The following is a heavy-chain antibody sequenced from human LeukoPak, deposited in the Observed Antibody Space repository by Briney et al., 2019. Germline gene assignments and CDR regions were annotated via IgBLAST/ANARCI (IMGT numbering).Heavy chain of an antibody. CDR1: GGSFSGYY. J-gene: IGHJ4*02. V-gene: IGHV4-34*01. Sequence: SETLSLTCAVDGGSFSGYYWRWIRQPPGKGLEWIGKINHSGSTNYNPSLDSRVTISVDTSNNQFSLKLSSVTAADTAVYYWAGRVGGPRDFDYWGQRTLVTVSS. CDR2: INHSGST. CDR3: AGRVGGPRDFDY. D-gene: IGHD1-26*01.